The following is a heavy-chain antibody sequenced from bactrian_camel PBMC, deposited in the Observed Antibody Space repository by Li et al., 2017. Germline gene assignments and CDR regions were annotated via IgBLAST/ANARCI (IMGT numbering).Heavy chain of an antibody. CDR1: GYAFSSGC. Sequence: HVQLVESGGGSVQAGGSLRLSCVASGYAFSSGCVGWFRQAPGKEREGVASIHRDGSTIHRDGSISYADSVKGRFTISKDANEDTAYLQMNKVTPEDSAEYLCIPGDGTWLGGPCTHYRGQGTQVTVS. D-gene: IGHD7*01. CDR3: IPGDGTWLGGPCTHY. J-gene: IGHJ4*01. CDR2: IHRDGSTIHRDGSI. V-gene: IGHV3S68*01.